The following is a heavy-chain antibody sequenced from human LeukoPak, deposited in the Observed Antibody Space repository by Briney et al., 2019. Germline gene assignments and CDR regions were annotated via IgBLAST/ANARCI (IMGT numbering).Heavy chain of an antibody. CDR2: IIPIFGTA. Sequence: VASVKVSCTASGGTSSSYAISWVRPAPGQGPEWMGGIIPIFGTANSAQKFQGRVTITTDESTSTAYIELSSLRSEDTAVYYCAAGGSSWYGYYYYMDVWGKGTTVTVSS. V-gene: IGHV1-69*05. D-gene: IGHD6-13*01. J-gene: IGHJ6*03. CDR1: GGTSSSYA. CDR3: AAGGSSWYGYYYYMDV.